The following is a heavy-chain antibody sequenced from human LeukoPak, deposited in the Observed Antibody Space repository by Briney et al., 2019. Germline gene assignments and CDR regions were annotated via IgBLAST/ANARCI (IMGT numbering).Heavy chain of an antibody. Sequence: GGSLRLSCAASGFTFSSYAMSWVRQAPGKGLEWVSAISGSGGSTYYADSVKGRFTISRDNTKNTLYLQMNSLRAEDTAVYYCATAGGVVPAAHFDYWGQGPLVTVSS. J-gene: IGHJ4*02. D-gene: IGHD2-2*01. CDR2: ISGSGGST. V-gene: IGHV3-23*01. CDR3: ATAGGVVPAAHFDY. CDR1: GFTFSSYA.